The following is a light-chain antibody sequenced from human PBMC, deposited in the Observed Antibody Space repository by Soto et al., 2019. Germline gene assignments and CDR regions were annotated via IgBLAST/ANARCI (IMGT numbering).Light chain of an antibody. CDR1: QNLRSS. V-gene: IGKV3-15*01. CDR3: QQYTVWPWT. J-gene: IGKJ1*01. Sequence: VMTQSPDPLSVSPGERATLSCRASQNLRSSLAWYQQKPGQAPRLLIYGSFNRATGIPARFSGSGSGVDFTLTISSLQSEDSAVYYCQQYTVWPWTFGQGTKVAI. CDR2: GSF.